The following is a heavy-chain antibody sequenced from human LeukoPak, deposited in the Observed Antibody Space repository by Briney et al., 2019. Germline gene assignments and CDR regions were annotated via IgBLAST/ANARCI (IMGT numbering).Heavy chain of an antibody. D-gene: IGHD1-26*01. J-gene: IGHJ3*02. CDR3: ARGIVVGATAGEGFDI. CDR2: ISGSGSHI. CDR1: GFTFSTYS. Sequence: GGSLRLSCAASGFTFSTYSMNWVRQAPGKGLEWGSSISGSGSHIYYADSVKGRFTISRDNAKNSLYLQMNSLRAEDTAVYYCARGIVVGATAGEGFDIWGQGTMVTVSS. V-gene: IGHV3-21*01.